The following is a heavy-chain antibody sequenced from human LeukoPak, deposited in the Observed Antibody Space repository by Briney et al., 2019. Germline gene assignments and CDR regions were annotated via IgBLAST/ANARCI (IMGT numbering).Heavy chain of an antibody. D-gene: IGHD2-15*01. CDR1: GGSISSSSYC. CDR2: IYYSGST. CDR3: ARLRSWSNWFDP. J-gene: IGHJ5*02. V-gene: IGHV4-39*01. Sequence: SETLSLTCTVSGGSISSSSYCWGWIRQPPGKGLEWIGSIYYSGSTYYNPSLKSRVTISVDTSKNQFSLKLSSVTAADTAVYYCARLRSWSNWFDPWGQGTLVTVSS.